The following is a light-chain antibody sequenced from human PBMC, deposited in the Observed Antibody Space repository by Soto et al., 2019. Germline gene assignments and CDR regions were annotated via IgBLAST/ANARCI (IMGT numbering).Light chain of an antibody. Sequence: DIQVTQSPSSLSASLGDRVTITCRASQGISNYLNWYQQKPGKAPKPLIYGASNLEIGVPPRFSGSGSGTDFTFTISSLQPEDIATYYCQHYYNLPLTFGQGTKVEIK. CDR3: QHYYNLPLT. J-gene: IGKJ1*01. CDR1: QGISNY. CDR2: GAS. V-gene: IGKV1-33*01.